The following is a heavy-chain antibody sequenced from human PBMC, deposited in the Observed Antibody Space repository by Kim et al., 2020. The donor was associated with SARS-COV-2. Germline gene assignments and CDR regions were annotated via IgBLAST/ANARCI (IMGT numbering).Heavy chain of an antibody. Sequence: SETLSLTCAVYGGSFSGYYWSWIRQPPGKGLEWIGEINHSGSTNYNPSLKSRVTISVDTSKNQFSLKLSSVTAADTAVYYCARGHAATTQTAYYYYYYGMDVWGQGTTVTVSS. CDR1: GGSFSGYY. J-gene: IGHJ6*02. D-gene: IGHD4-17*01. CDR3: ARGHAATTQTAYYYYYYGMDV. CDR2: INHSGST. V-gene: IGHV4-34*01.